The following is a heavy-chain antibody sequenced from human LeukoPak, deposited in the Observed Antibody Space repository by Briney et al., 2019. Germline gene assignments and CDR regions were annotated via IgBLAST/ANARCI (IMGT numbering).Heavy chain of an antibody. CDR3: ARGRDSSGPWQAFDI. V-gene: IGHV3-49*04. Sequence: GGSLRLSCTASGFTFGDYAMSWVRQAPGKGLEWVGFIRNKFYGGTTENAASVKGRFTISRDDSKNTLYLQMNSLKTEDTAVYYCARGRDSSGPWQAFDIWGQGTMVTVSS. J-gene: IGHJ3*02. CDR1: GFTFGDYA. D-gene: IGHD6-19*01. CDR2: IRNKFYGGTT.